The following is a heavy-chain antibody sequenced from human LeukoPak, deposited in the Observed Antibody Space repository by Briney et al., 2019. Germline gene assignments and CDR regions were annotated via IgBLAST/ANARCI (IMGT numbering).Heavy chain of an antibody. V-gene: IGHV3-48*04. Sequence: GGSLRLSCVASTFTFSSYSMNWIRQAPGKGLEWVSFISSSGDTIYYADSVKGRFTISRDNAKNSLYLQMNSLRAEDTAVYYCARYSTYYYGSGSYGPIDYWGQGTLVTVSS. CDR2: ISSSGDTI. J-gene: IGHJ4*02. CDR3: ARYSTYYYGSGSYGPIDY. D-gene: IGHD3-10*01. CDR1: TFTFSSYS.